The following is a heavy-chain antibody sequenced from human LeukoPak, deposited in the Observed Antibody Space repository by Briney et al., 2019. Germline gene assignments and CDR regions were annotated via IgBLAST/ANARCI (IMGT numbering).Heavy chain of an antibody. V-gene: IGHV1-2*06. CDR2: INPNSGGT. Sequence: ASVKVSCKASGYTFTGYYMHWVRQAPGQGREWMGRINPNSGGTNYAQKFQGRVTMTRDTSISTAYMELSRLRSDDTAVYYCARGISGWHPSPFDYWGQGTLVTVSS. D-gene: IGHD6-19*01. J-gene: IGHJ4*02. CDR3: ARGISGWHPSPFDY. CDR1: GYTFTGYY.